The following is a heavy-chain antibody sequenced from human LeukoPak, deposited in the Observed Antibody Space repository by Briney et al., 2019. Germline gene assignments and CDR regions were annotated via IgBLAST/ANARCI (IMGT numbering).Heavy chain of an antibody. CDR3: ARENRRGYSYGYFTPY. Sequence: PGGSLRLSCAASGFTFSSYSMNWVRQAPGKGLEWVSSISSSSSYIYYADSVKGRFTISRDNAKNSLYLQMNSLRAEDTAVYYCARENRRGYSYGYFTPYWGQEPWSPSPQ. J-gene: IGHJ4*01. V-gene: IGHV3-21*04. D-gene: IGHD5-18*01. CDR2: ISSSSSYI. CDR1: GFTFSSYS.